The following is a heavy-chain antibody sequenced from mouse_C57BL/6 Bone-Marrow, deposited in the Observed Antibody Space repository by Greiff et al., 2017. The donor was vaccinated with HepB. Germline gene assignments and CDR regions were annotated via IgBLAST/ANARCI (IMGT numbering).Heavy chain of an antibody. Sequence: VQLKQPGTELVKPGASVKLSCKASGYTFTSYWMHWVKQRPGQGLEWIGNINPSNGGTNYNEKFKSKATLTVDKSSSTAYMQLSSLTSEDSAVYYCARWDDPGGYAMDYWGQGTSVTVSS. CDR2: INPSNGGT. J-gene: IGHJ4*01. CDR3: ARWDDPGGYAMDY. D-gene: IGHD4-1*01. V-gene: IGHV1-53*01. CDR1: GYTFTSYW.